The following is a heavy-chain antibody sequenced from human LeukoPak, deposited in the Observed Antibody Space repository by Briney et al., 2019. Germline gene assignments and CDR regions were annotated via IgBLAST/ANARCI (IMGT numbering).Heavy chain of an antibody. CDR3: ARQGQDGSGWSDY. CDR1: GYRFTTYW. V-gene: IGHV5-51*01. Sequence: GESLKISCKGSGYRFTTYWIVWVRQMPGRGLEWMGIIYPGDSDTRYSPSFQGQVTISADKSISTAYLQWSSLKASDTAMYCCARQGQDGSGWSDYWGQGTLVTVSS. J-gene: IGHJ4*02. D-gene: IGHD6-19*01. CDR2: IYPGDSDT.